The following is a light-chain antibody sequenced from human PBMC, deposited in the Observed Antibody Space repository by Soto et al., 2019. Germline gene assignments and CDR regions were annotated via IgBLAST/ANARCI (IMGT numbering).Light chain of an antibody. CDR3: HSYDSSLGGPVI. Sequence: QSVLTQPPSVSGAPGKRVTISCTGSSSNIGAGFDVHWYQQLPGTAPKLLISGSINRPSGVPDRFSGSKSGTSASLAITGLQAEDEADYYCHSYDSSLGGPVIFGGGTKLTVL. CDR2: GSI. CDR1: SSNIGAGFD. V-gene: IGLV1-40*01. J-gene: IGLJ2*01.